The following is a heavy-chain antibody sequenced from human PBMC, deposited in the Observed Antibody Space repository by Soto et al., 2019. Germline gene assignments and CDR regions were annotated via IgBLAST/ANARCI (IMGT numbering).Heavy chain of an antibody. Sequence: PGGSLRLSCAASGFTFSSYAMSWVRQAPGKGLEWVSAISGSGGSTYYADSVKGRFTISRDNSKNTLYLQMNSLRAEDTAVYYCAKGRVIVVVVAATPDYWGQGTLVIVSS. D-gene: IGHD2-15*01. V-gene: IGHV3-23*01. J-gene: IGHJ4*02. CDR3: AKGRVIVVVVAATPDY. CDR1: GFTFSSYA. CDR2: ISGSGGST.